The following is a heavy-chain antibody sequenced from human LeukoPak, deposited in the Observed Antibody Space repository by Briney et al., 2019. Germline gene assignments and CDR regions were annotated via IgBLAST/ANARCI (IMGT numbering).Heavy chain of an antibody. V-gene: IGHV3-30*18. D-gene: IGHD3-16*02. CDR3: SEAARGSGELSDY. J-gene: IGHJ4*02. Sequence: GRSLRLSCAASGFTFSSYGMHWVRQAPGKGLEWVAVISYDGSNKYYADSVKGRFTISRDNSKNTLYLQMNSLRAEDTAVYYCSEAARGSGELSDYWGQGTLVTVSS. CDR2: ISYDGSNK. CDR1: GFTFSSYG.